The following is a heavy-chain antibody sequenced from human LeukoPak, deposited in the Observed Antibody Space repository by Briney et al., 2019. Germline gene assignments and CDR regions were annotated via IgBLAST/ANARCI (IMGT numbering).Heavy chain of an antibody. CDR1: GGSMSSSSYY. V-gene: IGHV4-39*01. CDR3: AKPYRGPSAFDI. CDR2: IYYSGST. J-gene: IGHJ3*02. D-gene: IGHD1-14*01. Sequence: SSETLSLTCTVSGGSMSSSSYYWGWIRQPPGKGLERIGNIYYSGSTYYNPSLKSRVTISVDASKNQFSLKLSSVTAADTAVYYCAKPYRGPSAFDIWGQGTMVTVSS.